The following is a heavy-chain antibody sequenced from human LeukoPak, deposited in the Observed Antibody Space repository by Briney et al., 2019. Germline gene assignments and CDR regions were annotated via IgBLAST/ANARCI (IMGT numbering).Heavy chain of an antibody. CDR3: ARDADSSGWFDY. CDR1: GGSISSGGYS. V-gene: IGHV4-30-2*01. J-gene: IGHJ4*02. D-gene: IGHD6-19*01. Sequence: SQTLSLTCAVSGGSISSGGYSWSWIRQPPGKGLEWIGYIYHSGGTYYNPSLKSRVTISVDRSKNQFSLKLSSVTAADTAVYYCARDADSSGWFDYWGQGTLVTVSS. CDR2: IYHSGGT.